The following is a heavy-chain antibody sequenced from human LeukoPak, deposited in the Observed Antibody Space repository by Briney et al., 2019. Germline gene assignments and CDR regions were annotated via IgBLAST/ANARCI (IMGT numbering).Heavy chain of an antibody. CDR2: IYYSGST. V-gene: IGHV4-59*01. CDR1: GGSISSYY. CDR3: AREIGVGGGFDY. Sequence: SETLSLTCTVSGGSISSYYWSWIRQPPGKGLEWIGYIYYSGSTNYNPSLKSRVTISVDTSKNQFSLKLSSVTAADTAVYYCAREIGVGGGFDYWGQGTLVTVSS. D-gene: IGHD2-15*01. J-gene: IGHJ4*02.